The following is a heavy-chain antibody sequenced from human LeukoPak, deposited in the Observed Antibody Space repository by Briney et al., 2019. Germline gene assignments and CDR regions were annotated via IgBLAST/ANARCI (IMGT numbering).Heavy chain of an antibody. D-gene: IGHD5-18*01. V-gene: IGHV3-23*01. CDR2: ISGSGGST. J-gene: IGHJ3*02. CDR3: VYSGYSYTPDAFGI. CDR1: GSTFSSYA. Sequence: GGSLRLSCAASGSTFSSYAMSWVRQAPGKGLEWDSAISGSGGSTYYADSVKGRFTISRDNSKNTLYLQMNSLRAEDTAVYYCVYSGYSYTPDAFGIWGQGTMVTVSS.